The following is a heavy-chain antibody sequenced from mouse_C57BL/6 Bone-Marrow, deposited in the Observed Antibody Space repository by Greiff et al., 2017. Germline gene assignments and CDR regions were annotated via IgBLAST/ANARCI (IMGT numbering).Heavy chain of an antibody. CDR3: ARHGGKGRFAY. CDR1: GFTFSSYG. CDR2: ISSGGSYT. V-gene: IGHV5-6*01. D-gene: IGHD2-1*01. J-gene: IGHJ3*01. Sequence: EVKVVESGGDLVKPGGSLKLSCAASGFTFSSYGMSWVRQTPDKRLEWVATISSGGSYTYYPDSVKGRFTISRDNAKNTLYLQMSSLKSEDTAMYYCARHGGKGRFAYWGQGTLVTVSA.